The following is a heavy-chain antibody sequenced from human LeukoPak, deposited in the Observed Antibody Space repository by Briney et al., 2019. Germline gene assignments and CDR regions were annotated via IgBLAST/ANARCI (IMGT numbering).Heavy chain of an antibody. Sequence: ASVTVSCTASGYTFTIYGISWVRQAPGQGLEWMGWISAYNGNTNYAQKVQGRVTMTTDTSTSTAYMELRSLRSDDTAVYYCARDLTGDPHYYFYYGMDVWGQGTTVTVSS. CDR2: ISAYNGNT. J-gene: IGHJ6*02. CDR1: GYTFTIYG. V-gene: IGHV1-18*01. D-gene: IGHD7-27*01. CDR3: ARDLTGDPHYYFYYGMDV.